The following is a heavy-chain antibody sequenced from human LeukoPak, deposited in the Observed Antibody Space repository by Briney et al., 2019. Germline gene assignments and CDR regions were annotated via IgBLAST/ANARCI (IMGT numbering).Heavy chain of an antibody. J-gene: IGHJ6*03. Sequence: GGSLRLSCAGSGFTFSSYAMSWVRQAPGKGLEWVSAITSSGGSTYYADSVKGRFTISRDNAKNSLYLQMNSLRAEDTAVYYCARVPKSGYYYYYYMDVWGKGTTVTVSS. CDR3: ARVPKSGYYYYYYMDV. CDR1: GFTFSSYA. V-gene: IGHV3-23*01. D-gene: IGHD3-10*01. CDR2: ITSSGGST.